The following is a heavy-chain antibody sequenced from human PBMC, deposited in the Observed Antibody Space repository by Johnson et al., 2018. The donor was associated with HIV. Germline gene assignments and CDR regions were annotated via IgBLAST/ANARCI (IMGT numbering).Heavy chain of an antibody. V-gene: IGHV3-48*04. J-gene: IGHJ3*02. CDR1: LFTVSSNY. D-gene: IGHD6-13*01. CDR2: ISSSSSSI. Sequence: EVQLVESGGGLIQPGGSLRLSCASSLFTVSSNYMSWVRQAPGKGLEWVSYISSSSSSIYYADSVKGRFTISRDNAKNSLYLQMNSVRAEDTAVYYCARGAYGSSWHASDASEIWGQGTMVTVSS. CDR3: ARGAYGSSWHASDASEI.